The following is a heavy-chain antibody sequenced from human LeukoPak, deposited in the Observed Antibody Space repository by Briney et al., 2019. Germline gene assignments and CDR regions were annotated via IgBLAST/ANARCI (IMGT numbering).Heavy chain of an antibody. CDR1: GGSISSSSYY. CDR2: IYYSGST. V-gene: IGHV4-39*07. D-gene: IGHD1-26*01. CDR3: ARFSDSGSYRDYFDY. J-gene: IGHJ4*02. Sequence: SETLSLTCTVSGGSISSSSYYWGWIRQPPGKGLEWIGSIYYSGSTYYNPSLKSRVTISVDTSKNQFSLKLSSVTAADTAVYYCARFSDSGSYRDYFDYWGQGTLVTVSS.